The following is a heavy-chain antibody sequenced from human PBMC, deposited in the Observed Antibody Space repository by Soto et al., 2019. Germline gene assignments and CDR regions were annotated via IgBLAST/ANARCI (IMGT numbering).Heavy chain of an antibody. CDR2: IVIVGGST. D-gene: IGHD1-26*01. Sequence: QMQLVQSGPEVQKPGTSVKVSCKAPTFTFTSSAVHCVRQARGQFVEWIGWIVIVGGSTRNAQNLQERVTITRDMSSGTAYLELSSLRSEDTAVYYCATHREGATSYFDYWGQGTLLTVSS. CDR3: ATHREGATSYFDY. V-gene: IGHV1-58*01. CDR1: TFTFTSSA. J-gene: IGHJ4*02.